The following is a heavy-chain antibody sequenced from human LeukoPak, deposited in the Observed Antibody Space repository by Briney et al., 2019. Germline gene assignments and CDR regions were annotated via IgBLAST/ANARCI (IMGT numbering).Heavy chain of an antibody. V-gene: IGHV1-69*04. CDR3: AISIVATILDY. CDR1: GYTFTSYD. D-gene: IGHD5-12*01. J-gene: IGHJ4*02. Sequence: SVKVSCKASGYTFTSYDINWVRQATGQGLEWMGRIIPILGIANYAQKFQGRVTITADKSTSTAYMELSSLRSEDTAVYYCAISIVATILDYWGQGTLVTVSS. CDR2: IIPILGIA.